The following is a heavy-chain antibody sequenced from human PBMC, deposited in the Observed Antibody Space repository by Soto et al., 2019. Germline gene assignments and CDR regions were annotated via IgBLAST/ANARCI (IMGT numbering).Heavy chain of an antibody. D-gene: IGHD6-13*01. J-gene: IGHJ6*02. Sequence: KPSETLSLTCAVYGGSFSGYYWSWIRQPPGKGLEWIGEINHSGSTNYNPSLKSRVTISVDTSKNQFSLKLSSVTAADTAVYYCARVVIAAAGTLYYYYGMDVWGQGTTVTVSS. V-gene: IGHV4-34*01. CDR2: INHSGST. CDR3: ARVVIAAAGTLYYYYGMDV. CDR1: GGSFSGYY.